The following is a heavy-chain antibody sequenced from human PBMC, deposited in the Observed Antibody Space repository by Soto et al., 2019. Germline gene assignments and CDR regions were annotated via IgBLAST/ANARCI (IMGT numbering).Heavy chain of an antibody. CDR3: AILVNEYDSWPLFYSTF. Sequence: PSETLSLTCTVAGDSISRGFYDWSWIRQHPGKGLEWIGNIYHTGSTDFNPSLKSRLTMSVDTSKNQFSLRLTSVTAADTAAYYCAILVNEYDSWPLFYSTFWDLGTLFPVSS. D-gene: IGHD3-16*01. CDR2: IYHTGST. J-gene: IGHJ4*02. CDR1: GDSISRGFYD. V-gene: IGHV4-31*03.